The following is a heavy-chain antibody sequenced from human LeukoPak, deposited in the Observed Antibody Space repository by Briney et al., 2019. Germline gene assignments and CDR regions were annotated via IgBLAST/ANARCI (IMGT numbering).Heavy chain of an antibody. CDR3: ARAWEAVAGNYGVIDY. D-gene: IGHD1-7*01. CDR2: INPSGGST. V-gene: IGHV1-46*01. CDR1: GYSFINYY. J-gene: IGHJ4*02. Sequence: ASVKVSCKASGYSFINYYIHWVRQAPGQGLEWTGIINPSGGSTSYAQKFQGRVTMTRDMSTSTVYMELNSLRSEDTAVYYCARAWEAVAGNYGVIDYWGQGTLVTVSS.